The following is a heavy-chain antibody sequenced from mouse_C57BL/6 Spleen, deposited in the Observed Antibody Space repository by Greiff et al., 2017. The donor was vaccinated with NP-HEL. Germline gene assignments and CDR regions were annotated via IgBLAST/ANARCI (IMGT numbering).Heavy chain of an antibody. D-gene: IGHD1-1*01. V-gene: IGHV1-69*01. Sequence: QVQLQQPGAELVMPGASVKLSCKASGYTFTSYWMHWVKQRPGQGLEWIGEIDPSDSYTNYNQKFKGKSTLTVDKSSSTAYMQLSSLTSEDSAVYYCARSPYGSSPYYAMDDWGQGTSVTVSS. CDR3: ARSPYGSSPYYAMDD. CDR2: IDPSDSYT. J-gene: IGHJ4*01. CDR1: GYTFTSYW.